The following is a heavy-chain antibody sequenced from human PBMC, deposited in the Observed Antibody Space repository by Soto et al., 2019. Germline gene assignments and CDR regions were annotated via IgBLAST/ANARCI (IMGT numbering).Heavy chain of an antibody. CDR3: AKVSSSWYAGFFDL. J-gene: IGHJ4*02. Sequence: HPGGSLRLSCAASGFTFSSYDMHWVRQATGKGLEWVSAIGTAGDTYYPGSVKDRLTISRDNSKNTLYLQIHTLRAEDTAVYYCAKVSSSWYAGFFDLWGQGTLVTVSS. V-gene: IGHV3-13*04. CDR1: GFTFSSYD. D-gene: IGHD6-13*01. CDR2: IGTAGDT.